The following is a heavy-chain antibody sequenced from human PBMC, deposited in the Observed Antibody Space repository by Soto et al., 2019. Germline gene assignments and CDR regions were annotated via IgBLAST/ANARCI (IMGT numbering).Heavy chain of an antibody. J-gene: IGHJ3*02. Sequence: TLSLSGTVSGGSISSGNYYWGWIREPPGKGLEWIGYIYYNGNTYYNPSLKSRLAISVDPSKNQFSLRLSSVTAADTAVYYCARDPYGSGTSYNTAFDIWGQGTMVTVSS. V-gene: IGHV4-30-4*01. D-gene: IGHD3-10*01. CDR3: ARDPYGSGTSYNTAFDI. CDR1: GGSISSGNYY. CDR2: IYYNGNT.